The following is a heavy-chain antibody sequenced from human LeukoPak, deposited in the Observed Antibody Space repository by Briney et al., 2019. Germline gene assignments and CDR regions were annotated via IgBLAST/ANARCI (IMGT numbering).Heavy chain of an antibody. Sequence: SETLSLTCTVSGGSISSGDYYWSWIRQPPGKGLEWIGYIYYSGSTYYNPSLKSRVTISVDTSKNQFSLKLSSVTAADTAVYYCARGWGRRTWFDPWGQGTLVTVSS. V-gene: IGHV4-30-4*01. J-gene: IGHJ5*02. CDR3: ARGWGRRTWFDP. CDR2: IYYSGST. CDR1: GGSISSGDYY. D-gene: IGHD1-7*01.